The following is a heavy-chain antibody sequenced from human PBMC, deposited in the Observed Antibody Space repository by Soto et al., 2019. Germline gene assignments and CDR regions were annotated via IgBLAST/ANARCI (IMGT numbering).Heavy chain of an antibody. V-gene: IGHV4-34*01. CDR2: VSHSGSP. J-gene: IGHJ6*02. CDR3: ARDRKKTYFYNYGLDV. Sequence: SETLSLTCAVYGGSVSVYYWGWVRQPPGKGLEWLGKVSHSGSPKYNPSLKSRVIMSIDTSKNQFSLNLTSVTAADTAVYYCARDRKKTYFYNYGLDVWGQGTAVTVSS. CDR1: GGSVSVYY.